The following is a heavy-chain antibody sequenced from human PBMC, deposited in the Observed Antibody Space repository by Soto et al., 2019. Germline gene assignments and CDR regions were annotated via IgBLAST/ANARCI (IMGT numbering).Heavy chain of an antibody. J-gene: IGHJ3*01. CDR1: GFTFDSYA. CDR3: AKDTVGGYSFWSGYYSDGLDV. Sequence: EVKLLESGGGLAQPGGSLRLSCVGSGFTFDSYAISWVRQAPGERLQWIAAINGSADGTDYRHSVRGRFTISRDNAKKTVHLQMDSLRVEDTAVYFCAKDTVGGYSFWSGYYSDGLDVWGQGTLVTVS. V-gene: IGHV3-23*01. D-gene: IGHD3-3*01. CDR2: INGSADGT.